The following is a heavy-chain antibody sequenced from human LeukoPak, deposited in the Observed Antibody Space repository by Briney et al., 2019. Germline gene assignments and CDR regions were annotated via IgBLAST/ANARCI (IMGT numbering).Heavy chain of an antibody. CDR3: ARENPPGTFDT. V-gene: IGHV3-7*01. CDR1: RFTFSSYW. Sequence: GGSLRLSCAASRFTFSSYWMSWVRQAPGKGLEWVANIKQDGSEKYYVDSVKGRFTISRDNAKNSVYLQMNSLRAEDTAVYYCARENPPGTFDTWGQGTLVTVSS. J-gene: IGHJ4*02. CDR2: IKQDGSEK. D-gene: IGHD1-26*01.